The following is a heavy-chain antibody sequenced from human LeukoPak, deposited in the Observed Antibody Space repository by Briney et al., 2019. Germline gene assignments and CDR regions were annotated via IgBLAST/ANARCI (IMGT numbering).Heavy chain of an antibody. CDR2: INPNIGDT. D-gene: IGHD2-15*01. CDR1: GYTFIGYY. V-gene: IGHV1-2*06. J-gene: IGHJ4*02. CDR3: ARDHPDCSGDSCYS. Sequence: ASVKVSCKASGYTFIGYYLHWVRQAPGQGLEWMGRINPNIGDTNYAQSFQGRVTMTRDTSISTAYTELSRLTSDDTAIYYCARDHPDCSGDSCYSWGQGTLVTVSS.